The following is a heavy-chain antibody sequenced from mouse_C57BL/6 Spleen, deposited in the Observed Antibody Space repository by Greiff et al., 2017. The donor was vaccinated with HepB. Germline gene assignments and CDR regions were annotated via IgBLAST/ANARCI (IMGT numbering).Heavy chain of an antibody. D-gene: IGHD1-1*01. CDR2: IYPGSGNT. Sequence: VKLQESGAELVRPGASVKLSCKASGYTFTDYYINWVKQRPGQGLEWIARIYPGSGNTYYNEKFKGKATLTAEKSSSTAYMQLSSLTSEDSAVYFCARGRGITTVFDYWGQGTTLTVSS. V-gene: IGHV1-76*01. J-gene: IGHJ2*01. CDR3: ARGRGITTVFDY. CDR1: GYTFTDYY.